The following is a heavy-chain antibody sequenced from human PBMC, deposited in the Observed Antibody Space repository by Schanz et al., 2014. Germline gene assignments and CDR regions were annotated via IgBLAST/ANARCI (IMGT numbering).Heavy chain of an antibody. CDR1: GYTFTSHG. CDR3: ARLGTGMAVAGSVIDSYYYYMDV. J-gene: IGHJ6*03. V-gene: IGHV1-46*01. CDR2: INPSGGST. D-gene: IGHD6-19*01. Sequence: QVQLVQSGAEVKKPGASVKVSCKASGYTFTSHGISWVRQAPGQGLEWMGMINPSGGSTTYAQKCQGRVTMTRDTSTSTVYMELSSLRSEDTAVYYCARLGTGMAVAGSVIDSYYYYMDVWGEGTTVTVSS.